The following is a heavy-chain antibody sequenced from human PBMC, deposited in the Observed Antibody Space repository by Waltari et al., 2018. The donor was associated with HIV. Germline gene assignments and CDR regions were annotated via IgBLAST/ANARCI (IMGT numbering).Heavy chain of an antibody. CDR3: AGSLCFDLGICGYTEGEFYFDY. CDR1: GFRFSGYS. V-gene: IGHV3-21*01. J-gene: IGHJ4*02. CDR2: NASTSFFS. Sequence: EVHLVESGGGLVKPGGSLRLSCAASGFRFSGYSMSWVRQAPGKGLEWVPSNASTSFFSCYADAVKGRFTIRRDNARNSLFLQMNSLRAEDTALYYCAGSLCFDLGICGYTEGEFYFDYWGQGTLVTVSS. D-gene: IGHD3-22*01.